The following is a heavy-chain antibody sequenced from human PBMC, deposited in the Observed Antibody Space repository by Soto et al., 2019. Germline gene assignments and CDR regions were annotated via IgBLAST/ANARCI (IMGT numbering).Heavy chain of an antibody. V-gene: IGHV3-23*01. CDR2: ISGSGGST. CDR3: ARRTSGWYLDY. CDR1: GFTFSSYA. J-gene: IGHJ4*02. Sequence: EVPLLESGGGLVQPGGSLRLSCAASGFTFSSYAMSWVRQAPGKGLEWVSVISGSGGSTYYADSVKGRFTISRDNSKNTLYLQMNSLRAEDPAVYYCARRTSGWYLDYWGQGTLVTVSS. D-gene: IGHD6-19*01.